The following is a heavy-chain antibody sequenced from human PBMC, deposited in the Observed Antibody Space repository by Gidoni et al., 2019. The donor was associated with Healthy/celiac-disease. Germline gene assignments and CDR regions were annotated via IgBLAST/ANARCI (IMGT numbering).Heavy chain of an antibody. CDR2: IWDDGSNK. V-gene: IGHV3-33*01. CDR1: GFTFSSYG. D-gene: IGHD6-6*01. Sequence: QVQLVASGGGVVQPGRYLRLSCAASGFTFSSYGMHWVRQAQGQGVEWVAVIWDDGSNKYYADAVKGRFTIARDNSKNTLYLQMNSLRAEDTAVYYCARRGLEWQLAFKCYYYGMDVWGQGTTVTVSS. CDR3: ARRGLEWQLAFKCYYYGMDV. J-gene: IGHJ6*02.